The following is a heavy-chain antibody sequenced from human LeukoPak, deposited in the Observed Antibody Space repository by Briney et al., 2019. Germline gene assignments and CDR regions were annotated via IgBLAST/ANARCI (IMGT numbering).Heavy chain of an antibody. D-gene: IGHD2-2*02. CDR1: GFTFSSYS. J-gene: IGHJ4*02. Sequence: GGSLRLSCAASGFTFSSYSMNWVRQAPGKGPEWVSSISSSSSCIYYADSVKGRFTISRDNAKNSLYLQMNSLRAEDTAVYYCARDDVGPAAIRRGPFDYWGQGTLVTVSS. CDR2: ISSSSSCI. V-gene: IGHV3-21*01. CDR3: ARDDVGPAAIRRGPFDY.